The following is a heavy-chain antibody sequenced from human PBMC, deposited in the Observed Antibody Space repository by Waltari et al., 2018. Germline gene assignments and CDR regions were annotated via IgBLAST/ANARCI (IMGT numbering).Heavy chain of an antibody. V-gene: IGHV4-39*01. J-gene: IGHJ4*02. D-gene: IGHD4-17*01. CDR3: ASPFIYGGKGPGDY. Sequence: QLQLQESGPGLVKPSETLSLTYTVSGGSISSSSYYWGWIRQPPGKGLEWIGSIYYSGSTYNNPSLKRRVTISLDTSKTHFSLKLSSVTAADTAVYYCASPFIYGGKGPGDYWGQGTLVTVSS. CDR2: IYYSGST. CDR1: GGSISSSSYY.